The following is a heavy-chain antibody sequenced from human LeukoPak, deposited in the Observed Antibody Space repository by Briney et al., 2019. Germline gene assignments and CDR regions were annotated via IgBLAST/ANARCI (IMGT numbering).Heavy chain of an antibody. J-gene: IGHJ5*02. CDR1: GYTFTSYG. CDR2: ISAYNGNT. Sequence: ASVKVSCKASGYTFTSYGISWVRQAPGQGLEWMGWISAYNGNTNYAQKLQGRVTMTTDTSTSTAYMELRSLRSEDTAVYYCATDSPELGYCSGGSCYESWGQGTLVTVSS. D-gene: IGHD2-15*01. V-gene: IGHV1-18*01. CDR3: ATDSPELGYCSGGSCYES.